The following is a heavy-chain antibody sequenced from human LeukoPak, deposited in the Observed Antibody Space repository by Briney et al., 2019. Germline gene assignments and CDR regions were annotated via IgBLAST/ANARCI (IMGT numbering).Heavy chain of an antibody. Sequence: PVGSLRLSCAASGFTFSSYWMHWVRQAPGKGLVWVSRINSDGSSTSYADSVKGRFTISRDNAKNTLYLQMNSLRFEDTAVYYCARGPYYYDLYYFDYWGQGTLVTVSS. J-gene: IGHJ4*02. CDR3: ARGPYYYDLYYFDY. V-gene: IGHV3-74*01. CDR1: GFTFSSYW. CDR2: INSDGSST. D-gene: IGHD3-22*01.